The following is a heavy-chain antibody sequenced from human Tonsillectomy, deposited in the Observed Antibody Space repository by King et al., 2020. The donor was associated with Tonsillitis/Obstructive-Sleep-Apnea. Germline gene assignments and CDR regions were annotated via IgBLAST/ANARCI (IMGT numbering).Heavy chain of an antibody. CDR2: VSYDGSDK. J-gene: IGHJ3*02. D-gene: IGHD1-1*01. CDR1: GFTFSSYA. V-gene: IGHV3-30*01. Sequence: VQLVESGGGVVQPGRSLRLSCAASGFTFSSYAMHWVRQAPGKGLEWVAVVSYDGSDKYYADSVKGRFTISSDNSKNTLYLQMNSLKAEDTAVYYCAREFLERAFDIWGQGTMVTVSS. CDR3: AREFLERAFDI.